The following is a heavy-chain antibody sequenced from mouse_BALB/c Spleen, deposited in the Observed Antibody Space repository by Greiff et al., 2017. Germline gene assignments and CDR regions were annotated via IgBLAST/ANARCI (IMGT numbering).Heavy chain of an antibody. CDR2: ISSGGSYT. D-gene: IGHD2-4*01. CDR3: TRALYDYDGSYYFDY. CDR1: GFTFSSYT. Sequence: EVQLVESGGGLVKPGGSLKLSCAASGFTFSSYTMSWVRQTPEKRLEWVATISSGGSYTYYPDSVKGRFTISRDNAKNTLYLQMSSLKSEDTAMYYCTRALYDYDGSYYFDYWGQGTTLTVSS. V-gene: IGHV5-6-4*01. J-gene: IGHJ2*01.